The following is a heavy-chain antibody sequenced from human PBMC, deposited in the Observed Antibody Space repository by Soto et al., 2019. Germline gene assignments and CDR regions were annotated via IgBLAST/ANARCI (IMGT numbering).Heavy chain of an antibody. CDR3: ARGVPGITTDY. V-gene: IGHV4-34*01. J-gene: IGHJ4*02. CDR2: VNHSGSA. D-gene: IGHD1-26*01. CDR1: GGSFSGFF. Sequence: SETLSLTCAFYGGSFSGFFWSWIRQSPGKGLEWIGEVNHSGSANYNPSLKSRVTISVDTTRNQFSLKLRSVTAADTAKYYCARGVPGITTDYWGQGIQVTVSS.